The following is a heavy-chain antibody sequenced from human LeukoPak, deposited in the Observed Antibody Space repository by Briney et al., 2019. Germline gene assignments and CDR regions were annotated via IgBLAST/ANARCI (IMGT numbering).Heavy chain of an antibody. CDR3: GRDVSTSWCGVDY. CDR1: GYTFTGYY. Sequence: ASVKVSCKASGYTFTGYYMHWVRQAPGQGLEWMGWNNPNTGGTNYAQNFQGRVTMTRDTSITTAYMELSRLRSDDTAVYYCGRDVSTSWCGVDYWGQGTLVTVSS. CDR2: NNPNTGGT. V-gene: IGHV1-2*02. D-gene: IGHD6-13*01. J-gene: IGHJ4*02.